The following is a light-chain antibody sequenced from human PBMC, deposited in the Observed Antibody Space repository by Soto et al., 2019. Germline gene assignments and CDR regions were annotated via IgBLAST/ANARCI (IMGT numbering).Light chain of an antibody. V-gene: IGKV3-11*01. Sequence: EIVLTQSPATLSLSPGERATLSCRASQSVTSFLAWYQQKPGQAPRLLIYDASNRATDIPARFSGRGSGTDFTLTISSLEPEDFAVYYCHQRINWPLTFGGGTKVEIK. CDR2: DAS. CDR3: HQRINWPLT. J-gene: IGKJ4*01. CDR1: QSVTSF.